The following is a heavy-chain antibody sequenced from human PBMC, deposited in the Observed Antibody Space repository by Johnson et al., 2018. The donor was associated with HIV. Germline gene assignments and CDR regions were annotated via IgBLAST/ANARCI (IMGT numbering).Heavy chain of an antibody. CDR2: IKSKNDGETV. Sequence: VQLVESGGGLVQPGGSLRLSCAASGFTFSSYWMSWVRHAPGKGLEWVGRIKSKNDGETVDYAAPVIGRFTISRDNAKKSLCLQMNTLRAEDTALYYCASEAKHHVGANRVSSFDSWGQGTMVTVSS. CDR3: ASEAKHHVGANRVSSFDS. CDR1: GFTFSSYW. D-gene: IGHD1-26*01. V-gene: IGHV3-15*05. J-gene: IGHJ3*02.